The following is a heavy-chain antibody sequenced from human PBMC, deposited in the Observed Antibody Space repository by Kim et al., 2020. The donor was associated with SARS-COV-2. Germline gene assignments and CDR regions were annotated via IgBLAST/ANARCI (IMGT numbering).Heavy chain of an antibody. D-gene: IGHD3-22*01. CDR3: ARGAYYYDSSGYYYFQARTRGNWFDP. Sequence: SETLSLTCAVYGGSFSGYYWSWIRQPPGKGLEWIGEINHSGSTNYNPSLKSRVTISVDTSKNQFSLKLSSVTAADTAVYYCARGAYYYDSSGYYYFQARTRGNWFDPWGQGTLVTVSS. CDR2: INHSGST. J-gene: IGHJ5*02. V-gene: IGHV4-34*01. CDR1: GGSFSGYY.